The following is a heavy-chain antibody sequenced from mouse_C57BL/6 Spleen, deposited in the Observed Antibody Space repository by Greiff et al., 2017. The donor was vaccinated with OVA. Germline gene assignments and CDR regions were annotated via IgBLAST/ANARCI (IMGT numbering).Heavy chain of an antibody. D-gene: IGHD1-1*01. CDR3: AITTVVGSDY. J-gene: IGHJ2*01. CDR2: IDPSDSYT. V-gene: IGHV1-69*01. CDR1: GYTFTSYW. Sequence: VQLQQPGAELVMPGASVKLSCKASGYTFTSYWMHWVKQRPGQGLEWIGEIDPSDSYTNYNQKFKGKSTLTVDKSSSTAYMQLSSLTSEDSAVYYCAITTVVGSDYWGQGTTLTVSS.